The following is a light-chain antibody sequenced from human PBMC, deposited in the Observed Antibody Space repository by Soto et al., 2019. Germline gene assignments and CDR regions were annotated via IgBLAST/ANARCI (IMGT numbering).Light chain of an antibody. J-gene: IGKJ1*01. V-gene: IGKV3-15*01. CDR2: GAS. CDR3: QEYNTWPWT. CDR1: QTVSTRY. Sequence: EIVLTQSPGTLSLSPGERATLSCRASQTVSTRYLAWYQQKPGQAPRLLIYGASNRATGIPARFTGSGSGTEFILTITSLQSEDSAVYYCQEYNTWPWTFGQGTKVDIK.